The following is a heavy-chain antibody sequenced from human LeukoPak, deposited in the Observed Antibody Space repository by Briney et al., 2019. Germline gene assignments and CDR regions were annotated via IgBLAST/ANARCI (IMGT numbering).Heavy chain of an antibody. D-gene: IGHD2-2*01. Sequence: GGSLRLSCAASWFTFSSYAMHWVRQAPGKGLEWVAVRSYDGSNKYYADSVKGRFTISRDNSKNTLYLQMNSLRAEDTAVYYCARDGIVVVPAFPGYFDYWGPGTLVSVSS. CDR1: WFTFSSYA. CDR3: ARDGIVVVPAFPGYFDY. CDR2: RSYDGSNK. V-gene: IGHV3-30-3*01. J-gene: IGHJ4*02.